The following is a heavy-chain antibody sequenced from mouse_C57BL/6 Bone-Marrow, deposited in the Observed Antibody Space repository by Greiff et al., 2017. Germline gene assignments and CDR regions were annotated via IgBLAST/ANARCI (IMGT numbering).Heavy chain of an antibody. V-gene: IGHV1-87*01. J-gene: IGHJ3*01. CDR3: SYDTAVYYCAWSAWFAY. Sequence: QVQLQQSGPELARPWASVKISCQAFYTFSRRVHFAIRDTNYWMQWVKQRPGQGLEWIGAIYPGNGDTSYNQKFKGKATLTADKSSSTAYLQLSRLTSYDTAVYYCAWSAWFAYWGQGTLVTVSA. CDR1: YTFSRRVH. D-gene: IGHD3-1*01. CDR2: GQGLEWIG.